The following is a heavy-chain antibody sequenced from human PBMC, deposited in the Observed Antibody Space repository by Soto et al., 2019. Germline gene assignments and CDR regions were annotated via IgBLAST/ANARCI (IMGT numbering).Heavy chain of an antibody. V-gene: IGHV4-39*01. J-gene: IGHJ4*02. CDR3: ALVVPAATGDY. CDR1: GGSISSSSYY. D-gene: IGHD2-2*01. CDR2: IYYSGST. Sequence: SETLSLTCTVSGGSISSSSYYWGWIRQPPGKGLEWIGSIYYSGSTYYNPSLKSRVTISVDTSKNQFSLKLSSVTAADTAVYYCALVVPAATGDYWGQGTLVTVSS.